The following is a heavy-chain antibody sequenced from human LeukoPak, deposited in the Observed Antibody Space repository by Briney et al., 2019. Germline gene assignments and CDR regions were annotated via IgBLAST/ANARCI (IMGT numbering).Heavy chain of an antibody. V-gene: IGHV3-21*01. D-gene: IGHD4-17*01. Sequence: GGSLRLSCAAPGFTFSSYSMNWVRQAPGKGLEWVSSISSSSSYIYYADSVKGRFTISRDNAKNSLYLQMNSLRAEDTAVYYCARDPLGTLYGDFGNDAFDIWGQGTMVTVSS. CDR1: GFTFSSYS. CDR2: ISSSSSYI. CDR3: ARDPLGTLYGDFGNDAFDI. J-gene: IGHJ3*02.